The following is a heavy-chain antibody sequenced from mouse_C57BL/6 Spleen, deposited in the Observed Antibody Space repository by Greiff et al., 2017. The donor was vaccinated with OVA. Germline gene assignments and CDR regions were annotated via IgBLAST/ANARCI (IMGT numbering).Heavy chain of an antibody. J-gene: IGHJ2*01. V-gene: IGHV1-50*01. D-gene: IGHD1-1*01. Sequence: QVQLQQPGAELVKPGASVKLSCKASGYTFTSYWMQWVKQRPGQGLEWIGEIDPSDSYTNYNQTFKGKATLTVDTTSSPAYMQLSSLTSEDSAVYYCARGDYGSSYVVDYWGQGTTLTVSS. CDR1: GYTFTSYW. CDR2: IDPSDSYT. CDR3: ARGDYGSSYVVDY.